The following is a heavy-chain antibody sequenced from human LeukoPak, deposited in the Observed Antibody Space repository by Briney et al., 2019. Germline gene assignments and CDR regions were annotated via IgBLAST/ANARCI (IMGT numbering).Heavy chain of an antibody. CDR3: TRASYGSGNNGVNY. CDR1: GFTFSSYS. CDR2: ISSNSRYI. D-gene: IGHD3-10*01. Sequence: GGSLRLSCGASGFTFSSYSMNWVRQAPGKGLEWVSSISSNSRYIYYADSVKGRFTISRDNAKNSLYLQMNSLRAEDTAVYYCTRASYGSGNNGVNYWGQGTLVTVSS. V-gene: IGHV3-21*01. J-gene: IGHJ4*02.